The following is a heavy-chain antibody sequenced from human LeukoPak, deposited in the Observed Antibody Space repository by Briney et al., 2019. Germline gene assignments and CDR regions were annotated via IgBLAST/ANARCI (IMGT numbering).Heavy chain of an antibody. Sequence: GASVKDSCKASGYTFTSYGISWVRQAPGQGLEWMGWISAYNGNTNYAQKLQGRVTMTTDTSTSTGYMELRSLRSDDTAVYYCARDVGPLVGNDYYYGMDVWGQGTTVTVSS. J-gene: IGHJ6*02. CDR3: ARDVGPLVGNDYYYGMDV. V-gene: IGHV1-18*01. CDR2: ISAYNGNT. CDR1: GYTFTSYG. D-gene: IGHD1-26*01.